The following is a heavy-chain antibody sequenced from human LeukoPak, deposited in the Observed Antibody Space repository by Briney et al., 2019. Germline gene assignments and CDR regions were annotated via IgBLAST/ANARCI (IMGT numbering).Heavy chain of an antibody. CDR3: ARGKEARFFYYYYYMDV. D-gene: IGHD3-3*01. CDR1: GGSISSGSYY. V-gene: IGHV4-61*02. CDR2: IYTSGST. J-gene: IGHJ6*03. Sequence: PSETLSLTCTVSGGSISSGSYYWSWIRQPAGKGLEWIGRIYTSGSTNYNPSLKSRVTISVDTSKNQFSLKLSSVTAADTAVYYCARGKEARFFYYYYYMDVWGKGTTVTISS.